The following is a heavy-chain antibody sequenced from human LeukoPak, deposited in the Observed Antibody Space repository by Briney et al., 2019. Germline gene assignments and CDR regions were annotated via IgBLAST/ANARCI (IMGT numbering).Heavy chain of an antibody. CDR2: INPSGGST. CDR3: ARESTGDLPTD. CDR1: GYTFTSYG. V-gene: IGHV1-46*01. D-gene: IGHD7-27*01. Sequence: GASVKVSCKASGYTFTSYGISWVRQAPGQGLEWMGIINPSGGSTSYAQKFQGRVTMTRDTSTSTVYMELSSLRSEDTAVYYCARESTGDLPTDWGQGTLVTVSS. J-gene: IGHJ4*02.